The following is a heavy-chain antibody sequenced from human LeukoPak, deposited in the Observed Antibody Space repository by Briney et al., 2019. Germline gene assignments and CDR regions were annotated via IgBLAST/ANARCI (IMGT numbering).Heavy chain of an antibody. V-gene: IGHV1-18*01. Sequence: ASVKVSCKASGYTFTSYGISWVRQAPGQGLEWMGWISAYNGNTNYAQKLQGRVTMTTDTSTSTAYMELRSLRSDDTAVYYCARSITMVRGVIDAFDIWGQGTMVAVSS. D-gene: IGHD3-10*01. CDR1: GYTFTSYG. CDR2: ISAYNGNT. J-gene: IGHJ3*02. CDR3: ARSITMVRGVIDAFDI.